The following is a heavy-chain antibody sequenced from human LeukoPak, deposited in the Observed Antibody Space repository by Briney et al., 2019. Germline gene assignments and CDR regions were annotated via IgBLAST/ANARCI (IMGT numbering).Heavy chain of an antibody. D-gene: IGHD5-12*01. Sequence: GGSLRLSCASSGFIFCNYAMNWVPQAPGKGLDWLSYISSSSSTIYYADSVKGRFTISRDNAKNSLYLQMNSLRDEDTAVYYCARGTSWGYDPNGFDIWGQGTMVTVSS. CDR3: ARGTSWGYDPNGFDI. J-gene: IGHJ3*02. CDR2: ISSSSSTI. V-gene: IGHV3-48*02. CDR1: GFIFCNYA.